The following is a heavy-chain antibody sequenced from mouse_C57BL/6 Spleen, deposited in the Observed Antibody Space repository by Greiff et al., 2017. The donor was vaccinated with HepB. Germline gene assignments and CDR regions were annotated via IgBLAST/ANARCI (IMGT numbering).Heavy chain of an antibody. V-gene: IGHV1-55*01. CDR3: ARSGAYYSNYDAMDY. CDR1: GYTFTSYW. Sequence: QVQLQQSGAELVKPGASVKMSCKASGYTFTSYWITWVKQRPGQGLEWIGDIYPGSGSTNYNEKFKSKATLTVDTSSSTAYMQLSSLTSEDSAVYYCARSGAYYSNYDAMDYWGQGTSVTVSS. CDR2: IYPGSGST. J-gene: IGHJ4*01. D-gene: IGHD2-5*01.